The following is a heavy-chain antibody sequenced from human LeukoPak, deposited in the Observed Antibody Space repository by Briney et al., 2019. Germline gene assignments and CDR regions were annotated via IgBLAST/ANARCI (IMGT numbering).Heavy chain of an antibody. CDR3: ARRPYDSSGYYFHYFDY. CDR1: GGSISSGEYY. J-gene: IGHJ4*02. D-gene: IGHD3-22*01. CDR2: IYYSGST. V-gene: IGHV4-30-4*08. Sequence: SETLSLTCTVSGGSISSGEYYWSWIRQPPGKGLEWIGYIYYSGSTYYNPSLKSRVTISVDTSKNQFSLKLSSVTAADTAVYYCARRPYDSSGYYFHYFDYWGQGTLVTVSS.